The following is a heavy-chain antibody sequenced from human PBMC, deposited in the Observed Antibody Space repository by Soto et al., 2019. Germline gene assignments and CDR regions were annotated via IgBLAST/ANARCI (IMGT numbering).Heavy chain of an antibody. D-gene: IGHD3-3*01. CDR3: AKSGDYDFWSGYYEWSDY. CDR2: ISGSGGST. J-gene: IGHJ4*02. CDR1: GFTFSSYA. V-gene: IGHV3-23*01. Sequence: GGSLRLSCAASGFTFSSYAMSWVRQAPGKGLEWVSAISGSGGSTYYADSVKGRFTISRDNSKNTLYLQMNSLRAEDTAVYYCAKSGDYDFWSGYYEWSDYWGQGTLVTVSS.